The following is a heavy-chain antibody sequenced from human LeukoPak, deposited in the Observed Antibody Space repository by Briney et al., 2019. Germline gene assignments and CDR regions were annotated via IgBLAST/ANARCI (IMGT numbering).Heavy chain of an antibody. D-gene: IGHD2-21*01. V-gene: IGHV3-13*01. Sequence: GGSLRLSCAASGFTFSSYDMHWVRQATGEGLEWVSAIGTAGDTYYPGSVKGRFTISRENAKNSLYLQMNSLRAGDTALYYCARGDQGAFDIWGQGTMVTVSS. CDR1: GFTFSSYD. CDR3: ARGDQGAFDI. CDR2: IGTAGDT. J-gene: IGHJ3*02.